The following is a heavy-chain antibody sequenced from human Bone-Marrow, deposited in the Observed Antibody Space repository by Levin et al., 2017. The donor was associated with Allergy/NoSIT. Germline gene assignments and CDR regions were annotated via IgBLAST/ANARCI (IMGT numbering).Heavy chain of an antibody. V-gene: IGHV3-23*01. Sequence: ETLSLTCAASGFTFSSYAMSWVRQAPGKGLEWVSAISGSGGSTYYADSVKGRFTISRDNSKNTLYLQMNSLRAEDTAVYYCAKHSGYDYRNGYYFDYWGQGTLVTVSS. CDR3: AKHSGYDYRNGYYFDY. J-gene: IGHJ4*02. CDR1: GFTFSSYA. CDR2: ISGSGGST. D-gene: IGHD5-12*01.